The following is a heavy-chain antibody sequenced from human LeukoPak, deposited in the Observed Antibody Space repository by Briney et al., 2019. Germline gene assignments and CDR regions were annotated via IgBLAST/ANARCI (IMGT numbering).Heavy chain of an antibody. CDR1: GFTFSSYA. Sequence: GGSLRLSCAASGFTFSSYAMHWVRQAPGKGLEWVAVISYDGSNKYYADSVKGRFTISRDNSKNTLYLQMNSLRAEDTAVYYCTRGQGGSYLYDACDIWGQGTMVTVSS. D-gene: IGHD1-26*01. CDR2: ISYDGSNK. CDR3: TRGQGGSYLYDACDI. J-gene: IGHJ3*02. V-gene: IGHV3-30-3*01.